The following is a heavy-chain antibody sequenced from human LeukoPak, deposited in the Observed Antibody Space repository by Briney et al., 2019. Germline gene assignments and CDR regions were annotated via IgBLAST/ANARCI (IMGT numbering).Heavy chain of an antibody. J-gene: IGHJ4*02. Sequence: SETLSLTCTVSGDSISSYYWRWIRQPPGKGLEWIGNIYYGGSTNYNPSLKSRVTISVDTSKNQFSLKLSSVTAADTAVYYCARQSDSYYSTFDYWGQGTLVTVSS. CDR2: IYYGGST. CDR1: GDSISSYY. D-gene: IGHD3-22*01. CDR3: ARQSDSYYSTFDY. V-gene: IGHV4-59*08.